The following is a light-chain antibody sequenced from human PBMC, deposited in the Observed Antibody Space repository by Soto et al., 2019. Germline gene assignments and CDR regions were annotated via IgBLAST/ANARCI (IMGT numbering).Light chain of an antibody. Sequence: EILMTQSPATLSVSPGERATLSCRASQSVSSNLAWYQQKPGQAPRLLIYGASNRATGVPARFSGSGSGTDFTLTISSLQYEDFAVYYCQQYTNWPPITVGQGTRLEIK. V-gene: IGKV3-15*01. CDR3: QQYTNWPPIT. CDR2: GAS. CDR1: QSVSSN. J-gene: IGKJ5*01.